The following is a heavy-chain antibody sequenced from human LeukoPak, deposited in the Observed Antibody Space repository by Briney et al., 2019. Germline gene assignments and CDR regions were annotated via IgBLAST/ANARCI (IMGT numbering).Heavy chain of an antibody. CDR3: ARSATVLRYFDWLSDAFDI. D-gene: IGHD3-9*01. Sequence: SETLSLTCTVSGGSISSSSYYWGWIRQPPGKGLEWIGSIYYSGSTYYNPSLKSRVTISVDTSKNQFSLKLSSVTAADTAVYYCARSATVLRYFDWLSDAFDIWGQGTMVTVSS. J-gene: IGHJ3*02. CDR2: IYYSGST. V-gene: IGHV4-39*01. CDR1: GGSISSSSYY.